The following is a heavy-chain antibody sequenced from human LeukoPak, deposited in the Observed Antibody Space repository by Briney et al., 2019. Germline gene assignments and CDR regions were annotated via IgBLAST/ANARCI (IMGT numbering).Heavy chain of an antibody. CDR1: GGSISSYY. CDR3: ARVGGYDSSGYPDY. CDR2: IYYSGST. J-gene: IGHJ4*02. V-gene: IGHV4-59*01. D-gene: IGHD3-22*01. Sequence: SETLSLTCTVSGGSISSYYWSWIRQPPGKGLEWVGYIYYSGSTNYNPSLKSRVTISVDTSKNQFSLKLSSVTAADTAVYYCARVGGYDSSGYPDYWGQGTLVTVSS.